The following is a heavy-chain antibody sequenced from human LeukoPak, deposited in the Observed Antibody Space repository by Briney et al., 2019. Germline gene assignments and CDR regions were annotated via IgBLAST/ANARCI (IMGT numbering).Heavy chain of an antibody. CDR1: RDRVSSNLVT. CDR2: TYYRSKWSN. Sequence: SQTLSLTCAISRDRVSSNLVTWNWIRQSPSRGLEWLGRTYYRSKWSNDYGDSVKSRITINPDTSRNQFFLQLKSVTPEDTAVYYCVRVRSGIFEYWGQGTLVTVSS. CDR3: VRVRSGIFEY. J-gene: IGHJ4*02. V-gene: IGHV6-1*01. D-gene: IGHD3-10*01.